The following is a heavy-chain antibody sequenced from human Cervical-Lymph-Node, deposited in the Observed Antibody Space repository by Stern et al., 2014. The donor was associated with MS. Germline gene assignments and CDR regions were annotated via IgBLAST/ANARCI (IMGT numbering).Heavy chain of an antibody. J-gene: IGHJ4*02. Sequence: EVQLVESGGGLVQPGGSLRLSCAASGFSFSSYWMHWVRQAPGKGLVWVSRIDSDGSTTGYADSVNGRFTIARDNAKNTLYLQMNSLRAEDTAVYYCATLGWADYWGQGTLVTVSS. CDR3: ATLGWADY. D-gene: IGHD5-24*01. CDR1: GFSFSSYW. V-gene: IGHV3-74*02. CDR2: IDSDGSTT.